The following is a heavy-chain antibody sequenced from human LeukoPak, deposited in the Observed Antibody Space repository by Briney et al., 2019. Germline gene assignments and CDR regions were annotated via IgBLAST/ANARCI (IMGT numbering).Heavy chain of an antibody. Sequence: SETLSLTCTVSGGSISSGTYYWGWIRQPPGKGLEWIGTIYYSGSTYYNPSLQSRVTLSVDTSQNQFSLKLSSVTAADTAVYYCARPGPYYDFRYWGQGTLVTVSS. CDR3: ARPGPYYDFRY. J-gene: IGHJ4*02. CDR1: GGSISSGTYY. CDR2: IYYSGST. D-gene: IGHD3-3*01. V-gene: IGHV4-39*01.